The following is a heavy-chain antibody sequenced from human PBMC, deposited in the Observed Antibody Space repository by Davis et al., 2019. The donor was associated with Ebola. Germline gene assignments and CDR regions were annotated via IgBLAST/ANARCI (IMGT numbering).Heavy chain of an antibody. J-gene: IGHJ4*02. CDR2: IKEDGSQT. CDR3: AKTFNEDGSGYRPSDY. V-gene: IGHV3-7*03. CDR1: GFTFSSYG. D-gene: IGHD3-3*01. Sequence: PGGSLRLSCAASGFTFSSYGMHWVRRAPGKGLEWVANIKEDGSQTYYVDSVKGRFTISRDNTKNSLSLQMSGLRPEDTAVYYCAKTFNEDGSGYRPSDYWGQGTLVTVSS.